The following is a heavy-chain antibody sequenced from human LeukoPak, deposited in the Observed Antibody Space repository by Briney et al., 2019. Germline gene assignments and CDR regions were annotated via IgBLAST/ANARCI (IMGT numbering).Heavy chain of an antibody. Sequence: GGSLRLSCAASGVTFSSYGMHWVRQAPGEGLGWGGFIRYDGSNKYYADSVKGRFTISRDNSKNTLYLQMNSLRAEDTAVYYCARDTTAGAPYYYYYMDVWGKGTTVTISS. V-gene: IGHV3-30*02. CDR2: IRYDGSNK. J-gene: IGHJ6*03. D-gene: IGHD1-1*01. CDR1: GVTFSSYG. CDR3: ARDTTAGAPYYYYYMDV.